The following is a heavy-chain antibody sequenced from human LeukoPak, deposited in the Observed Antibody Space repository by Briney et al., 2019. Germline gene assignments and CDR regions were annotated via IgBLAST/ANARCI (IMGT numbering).Heavy chain of an antibody. Sequence: PGGSLRLSCAASGFTFSNAWMSWVRQAPGKGLEWVGRIKSKTDGGTTDYAAPVKGRFTISRDDSKNTLYLQMNSLRAEDTAVYYCAKDWAAAGTNYYYGMDVWGQGTTVTVSS. CDR2: IKSKTDGGTT. J-gene: IGHJ6*02. CDR3: AKDWAAAGTNYYYGMDV. CDR1: GFTFSNAW. D-gene: IGHD6-13*01. V-gene: IGHV3-15*01.